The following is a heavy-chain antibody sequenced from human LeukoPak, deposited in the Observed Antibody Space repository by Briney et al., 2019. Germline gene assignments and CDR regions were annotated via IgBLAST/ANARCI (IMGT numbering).Heavy chain of an antibody. D-gene: IGHD6-13*01. J-gene: IGHJ4*02. CDR2: ISGSGGST. CDR1: GFTFSNYV. CDR3: AKDSSSWYYFDY. Sequence: PGGSLRLSCAASGFTFSNYVMSWVRQAPGKGLEWVSAISGSGGSTYYADSVKGRFTISRDNSKNTLYLQMNSLRAEDTAVYYCAKDSSSWYYFDYWGQGTLVTVSS. V-gene: IGHV3-23*01.